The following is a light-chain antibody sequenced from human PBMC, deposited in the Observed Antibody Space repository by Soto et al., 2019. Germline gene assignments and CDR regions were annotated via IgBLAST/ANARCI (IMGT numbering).Light chain of an antibody. Sequence: QAVVTQEPSLTVYPGGTVTLNCGSSTGAVTSGLHPYWFQQKPGQDPRTLIYDPNNKHSWTPARFSGSLLGGKAALTLSGEQSEYEAEYYTFLSYSGVVVFGGGTKLTV. CDR2: DPN. CDR3: FLSYSGVVV. CDR1: TGAVTSGLH. V-gene: IGLV7-46*01. J-gene: IGLJ2*01.